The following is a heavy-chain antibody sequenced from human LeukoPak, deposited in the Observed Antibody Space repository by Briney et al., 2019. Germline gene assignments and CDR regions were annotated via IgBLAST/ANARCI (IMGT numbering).Heavy chain of an antibody. J-gene: IGHJ4*02. CDR3: ARGRSSGWYYFDY. CDR2: IFTSGSA. CDR1: GDSISSYY. V-gene: IGHV4-4*07. D-gene: IGHD6-19*01. Sequence: SETLSLTCTVSGDSISSYYWSWIRQPAGEGLEWIGRIFTSGSANYNPSLKTRVTMSVDTSKNQFSLKLTSVTAADTAVYYCARGRSSGWYYFDYWGQGALVTVSS.